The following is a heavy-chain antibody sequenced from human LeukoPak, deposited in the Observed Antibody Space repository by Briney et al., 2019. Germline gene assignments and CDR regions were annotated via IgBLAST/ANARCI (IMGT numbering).Heavy chain of an antibody. J-gene: IGHJ6*03. D-gene: IGHD1-14*01. Sequence: SETLSLTCAVYGESFSAYFWSWIRQPPGKGLEWIGEINHSGSTIYNPSLKSRVTISVDTSKNQFSLKLSSVTAADTAVYYCARAGIDRKTIYYYYMDVWGKGTTVTISS. V-gene: IGHV4-34*01. CDR1: GESFSAYF. CDR2: INHSGST. CDR3: ARAGIDRKTIYYYYMDV.